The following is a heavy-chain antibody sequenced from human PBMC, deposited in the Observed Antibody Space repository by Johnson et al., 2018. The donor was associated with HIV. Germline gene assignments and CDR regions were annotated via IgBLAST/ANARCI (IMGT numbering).Heavy chain of an antibody. D-gene: IGHD5-18*01. CDR3: ARAGYSYGYTHDAFDI. Sequence: VQLMESGGGVVRPGGSLRLSCAASGFTFSIYAMSWVRQAPGKGLEWVGRIKSKTDGGTTDYAAPVKGRFTISRDDSKNTLYLQMNSLRDEDTAVFYCARAGYSYGYTHDAFDIWGQGTMVTVSS. CDR1: GFTFSIYA. V-gene: IGHV3-15*01. J-gene: IGHJ3*02. CDR2: IKSKTDGGTT.